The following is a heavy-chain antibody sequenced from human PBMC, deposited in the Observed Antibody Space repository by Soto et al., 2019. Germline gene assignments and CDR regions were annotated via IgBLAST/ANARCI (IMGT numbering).Heavy chain of an antibody. J-gene: IGHJ3*02. Sequence: SETLSLTCTVSGGSISSGGYYWSWIRQHPGKGLEWIGYIYYSGSTYYNPSLKSRVTISVDTSKNQFSLKLSSVTAADTAVYYCARVGGQLVISGAFDIWGQGTMVT. D-gene: IGHD6-6*01. V-gene: IGHV4-31*03. CDR3: ARVGGQLVISGAFDI. CDR1: GGSISSGGYY. CDR2: IYYSGST.